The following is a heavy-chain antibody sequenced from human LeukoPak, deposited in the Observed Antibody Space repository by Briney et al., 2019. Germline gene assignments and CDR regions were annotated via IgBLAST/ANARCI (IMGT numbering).Heavy chain of an antibody. Sequence: GGSLRLSCAASGFTFSSYAMSWVRQAPGKGLEWVSAISGSGGSTYYADSVKGRFTISRDNSKNTLYLQMNSLRSEDTAIYYCAIRSDGAYCGGDCFYLDYWGQGTLVTVSS. D-gene: IGHD2-21*02. CDR3: AIRSDGAYCGGDCFYLDY. V-gene: IGHV3-23*01. CDR1: GFTFSSYA. J-gene: IGHJ4*02. CDR2: ISGSGGST.